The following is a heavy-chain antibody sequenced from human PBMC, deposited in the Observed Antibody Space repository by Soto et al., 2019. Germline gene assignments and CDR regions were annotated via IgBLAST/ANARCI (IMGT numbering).Heavy chain of an antibody. J-gene: IGHJ4*02. D-gene: IGHD6-19*01. CDR2: ISGTTGGT. CDR3: AKRVPVPGTGYFDY. V-gene: IGHV3-23*01. CDR1: GFTFSSSA. Sequence: PGGSLRLSCAASGFTFSSSAMSWVRQAPGKGLEWVSTISGTTGGTYYADSVKGRFTISRDNSKNTLFLQMSSLRAEDTALYYWAKRVPVPGTGYFDYWGQGTLVTSPQ.